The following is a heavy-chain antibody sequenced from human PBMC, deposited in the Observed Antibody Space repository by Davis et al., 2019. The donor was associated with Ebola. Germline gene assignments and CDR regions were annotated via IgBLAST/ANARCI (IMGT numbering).Heavy chain of an antibody. Sequence: PSETLSLTCTVSGGSISSSSYYWGWIRQPPGKGLEWIGEINHSGSTNYNPSLKSRVTISVDTSKNQFSLKLSSVTAADTAVYYCARAPAASYGMDVWGQGTTVTVSS. J-gene: IGHJ6*02. CDR1: GGSISSSSYY. V-gene: IGHV4-39*07. CDR3: ARAPAASYGMDV. CDR2: INHSGST. D-gene: IGHD2-2*01.